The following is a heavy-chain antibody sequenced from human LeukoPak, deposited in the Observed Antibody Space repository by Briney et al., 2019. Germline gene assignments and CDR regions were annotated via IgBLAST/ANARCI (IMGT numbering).Heavy chain of an antibody. CDR2: IKSKTDGGTT. V-gene: IGHV3-15*01. Sequence: GGSLRLSCTASGFTFGDYAMSWFRQAPGKGLEWVGRIKSKTDGGTTDYAAPVKGRFTISRDDSKNTLYLQMNSLKTEDTAVYYCTTDIVVVPAAIEGVDYWGQGTLVTVSS. CDR1: GFTFGDYA. CDR3: TTDIVVVPAAIEGVDY. D-gene: IGHD2-2*02. J-gene: IGHJ4*02.